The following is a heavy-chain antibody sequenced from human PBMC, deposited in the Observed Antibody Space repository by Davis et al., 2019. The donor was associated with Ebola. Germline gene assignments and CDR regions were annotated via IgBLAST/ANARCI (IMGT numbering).Heavy chain of an antibody. V-gene: IGHV1-18*01. CDR1: GYTFTSFG. J-gene: IGHJ4*02. Sequence: AASVKVSCKASGYTFTSFGISWVRQAPGQGLEWMGWISAYNGNTNYAQKLQGRVTMTTDTSTRTAYMELRSLRSEDTAVYYCARGSGISYYFDFWGQGTLVTVSS. CDR2: ISAYNGNT. CDR3: ARGSGISYYFDF. D-gene: IGHD3-10*01.